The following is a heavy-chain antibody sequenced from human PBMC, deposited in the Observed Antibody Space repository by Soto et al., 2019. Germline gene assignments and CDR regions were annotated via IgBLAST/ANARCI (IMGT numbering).Heavy chain of an antibody. D-gene: IGHD6-19*01. J-gene: IGHJ6*02. Sequence: QVQLEQSGGEVKKPGSSVKVSYKASGVTFSKFIMTWVRQAPGLGLEWVGGIIPIFGTANYAQKFQGRVTITADESTSTSYLEVSNLRSEDTAVYYYAKVRYSSPMGYYYGMDVWGQGTAVTVSS. V-gene: IGHV1-69*01. CDR3: AKVRYSSPMGYYYGMDV. CDR2: IIPIFGTA. CDR1: GVTFSKFI.